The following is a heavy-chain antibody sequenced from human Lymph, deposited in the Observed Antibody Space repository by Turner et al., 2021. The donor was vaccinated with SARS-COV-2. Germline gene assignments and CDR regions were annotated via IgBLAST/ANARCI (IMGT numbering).Heavy chain of an antibody. J-gene: IGHJ4*02. CDR2: ISGSGGST. V-gene: IGHV3-23*01. CDR1: GCTFSSYA. D-gene: IGHD3-22*01. Sequence: EVQLLESGGGLVQPGGSLRLSCAASGCTFSSYAMSWVRQAPGEGLGWVSTISGSGGSTYYADSVKGRFTNSRDNSKNTLYLQMNSLRAEDTAVYYCAKNEMAMIVVVITLFDYWGQGTLVTVSS. CDR3: AKNEMAMIVVVITLFDY.